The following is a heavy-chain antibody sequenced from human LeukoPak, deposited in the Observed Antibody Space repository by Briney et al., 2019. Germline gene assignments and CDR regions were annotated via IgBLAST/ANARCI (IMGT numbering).Heavy chain of an antibody. V-gene: IGHV4-59*08. CDR2: IYYSGST. J-gene: IGHJ4*02. CDR1: GGSISSYF. CDR3: ARHIYRGNFDY. Sequence: SETLSLTCTVSGGSISSYFWSWIRQPPGKGLEWIGYIYYSGSTNYNPSLKSRVTISVDSSKNQFSLKLSSVTAADTAVYYCARHIYRGNFDYWGQGALVTVSS. D-gene: IGHD4-11*01.